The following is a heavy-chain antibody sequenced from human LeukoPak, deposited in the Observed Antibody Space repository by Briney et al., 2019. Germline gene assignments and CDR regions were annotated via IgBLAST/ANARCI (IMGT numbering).Heavy chain of an antibody. V-gene: IGHV4-59*01. CDR2: IYYSGST. Sequence: SETLSLTCTISGGSISNYYWSWIRQPPGKGLEWIGYIYYSGSTNYNPSLKSRVTISVDTSKNQFSLKLNSVTAADTAVYYCAREGYNYGPWTYWGQGTLVTVSS. CDR1: GGSISNYY. CDR3: AREGYNYGPWTY. J-gene: IGHJ4*02. D-gene: IGHD5-18*01.